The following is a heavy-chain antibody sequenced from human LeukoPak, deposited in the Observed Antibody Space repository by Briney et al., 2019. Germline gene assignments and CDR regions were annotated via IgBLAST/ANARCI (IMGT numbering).Heavy chain of an antibody. D-gene: IGHD6-19*01. CDR2: INTNTGNP. J-gene: IGHJ4*02. CDR3: ARGSSSGWYSFDY. V-gene: IGHV7-4-1*02. CDR1: GGTFSSYA. Sequence: ASVKVSCKASGGTFSSYAMNWVRQAPGQGLEWMGWINTNTGNPTYAQGFTGRFVFSLDTSVSTAYLQISSLKAEDTAVYYCARGSSSGWYSFDYWGQGTLVTVSS.